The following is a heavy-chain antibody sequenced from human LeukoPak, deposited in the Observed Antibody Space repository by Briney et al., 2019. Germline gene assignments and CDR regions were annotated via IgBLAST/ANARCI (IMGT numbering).Heavy chain of an antibody. J-gene: IGHJ6*02. CDR1: GGPISSYY. V-gene: IGHV4-34*01. Sequence: TSETLSLTCTVSGGPISSYYWSWIRQPAGKGLEWIGEINHSGSTNYNPSLKSRVTISVDTSKNQFSLKLSSVTAADTAVYYCARFSRPGSWYIYYYYGMDVWGQGTTVTVSS. D-gene: IGHD6-13*01. CDR2: INHSGST. CDR3: ARFSRPGSWYIYYYYGMDV.